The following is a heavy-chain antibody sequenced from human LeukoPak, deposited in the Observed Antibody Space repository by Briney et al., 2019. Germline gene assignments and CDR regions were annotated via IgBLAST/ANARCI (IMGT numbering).Heavy chain of an antibody. D-gene: IGHD4-17*01. V-gene: IGHV3-30*18. CDR1: GFTFSSYG. J-gene: IGHJ1*01. Sequence: GRSLRLSCAASGFTFSSYGMHWVRQAPGKGLEWVAVISYDGSNKYYADSVKGRFTISRDNSKNTLYLQMNSLRAEDTAVYYCAKDYDTVTTYEYFQHWGQGTLVTVSS. CDR2: ISYDGSNK. CDR3: AKDYDTVTTYEYFQH.